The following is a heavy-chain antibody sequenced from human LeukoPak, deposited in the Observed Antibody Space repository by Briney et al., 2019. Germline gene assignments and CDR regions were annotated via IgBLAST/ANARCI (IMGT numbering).Heavy chain of an antibody. V-gene: IGHV1-18*04. D-gene: IGHD5/OR15-5a*01. CDR3: ARDRGYGVDTFDY. Sequence: ASVKVSCKXSGYGFTTYGVSWVRQAPRQGLEWMGWIGPHNGDTNYAQRFEGRVTMTTDTSTSTVYMEVTSLTSDDTAVYYCARDRGYGVDTFDYWGQGTLVIVSS. J-gene: IGHJ4*02. CDR1: GYGFTTYG. CDR2: IGPHNGDT.